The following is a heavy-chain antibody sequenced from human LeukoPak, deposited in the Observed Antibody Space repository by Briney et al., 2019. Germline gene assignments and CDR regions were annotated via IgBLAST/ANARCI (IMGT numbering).Heavy chain of an antibody. Sequence: GGSLRLSCVGSGFTFRSHAMSWVRQAPEKGLEFVSGIYENGGTTYYADSVKGWFSISRDNSKNTLYLQMDSLRGEDTAVYYCAKDFRIGYSAHFDYWGQGALVTVSS. J-gene: IGHJ4*02. D-gene: IGHD2-21*01. CDR1: GFTFRSHA. CDR3: AKDFRIGYSAHFDY. CDR2: IYENGGTT. V-gene: IGHV3-23*01.